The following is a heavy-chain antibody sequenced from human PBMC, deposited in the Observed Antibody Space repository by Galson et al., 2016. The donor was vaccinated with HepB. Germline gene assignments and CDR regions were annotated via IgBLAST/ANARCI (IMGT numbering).Heavy chain of an antibody. D-gene: IGHD4-17*01. CDR3: ARSWMGGDYQDY. Sequence: SVKVSCKASGYTFTNYAINWVRQATGQGLEWMGWMNPNSGNTAYAQKFQGRVSMTGNTAMRTAYLELSSLTSEDTALYYCARSWMGGDYQDYWGQGTLVTVSS. J-gene: IGHJ4*02. V-gene: IGHV1-8*01. CDR1: GYTFTNYA. CDR2: MNPNSGNT.